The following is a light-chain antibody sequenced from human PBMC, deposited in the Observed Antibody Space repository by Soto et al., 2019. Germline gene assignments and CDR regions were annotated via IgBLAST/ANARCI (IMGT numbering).Light chain of an antibody. CDR3: HQRQSWPRT. Sequence: EIVMTQSPATLSVSPGERATLSCMASQSVSSNLAWYQQKPGQAPRLLIYGASTRATGIPARFSASGSGTDFTLTISDVQPEDFALYYCHQRQSWPRTFGQGTKVDIK. CDR2: GAS. CDR1: QSVSSN. J-gene: IGKJ1*01. V-gene: IGKV3-15*01.